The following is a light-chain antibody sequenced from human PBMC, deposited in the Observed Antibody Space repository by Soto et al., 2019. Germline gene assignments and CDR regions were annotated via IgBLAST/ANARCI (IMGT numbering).Light chain of an antibody. CDR2: SNN. Sequence: QSVLTQPPSASGTPGQRVTISCSGSSSNVGSDIVNWYQQLPGTAPKLLFYSNNQRPSGVPDRFSGSKSGTSASLAISGLQCDDEADYYCVAWDGSLNGWVFGGGTQLTVL. J-gene: IGLJ3*02. CDR3: VAWDGSLNGWV. CDR1: SSNVGSDI. V-gene: IGLV1-44*01.